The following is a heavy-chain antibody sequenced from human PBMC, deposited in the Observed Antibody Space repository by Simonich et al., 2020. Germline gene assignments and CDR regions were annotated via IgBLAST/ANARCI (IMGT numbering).Heavy chain of an antibody. CDR3: ARASRGTWWYYYFDY. CDR2: NSAYHGNP. V-gene: IGHV1-18*01. J-gene: IGHJ4*02. Sequence: QVQLVQSGAEVKKPGASVKGSCKASGYTFTSYGISGVRQSPGQGLKGMGWNSAYHGNPNREQKLQGRCTMTTDTSTSTAYMELRSLRSDDTAVYYCARASRGTWWYYYFDYWGQGTLVTVSS. CDR1: GYTFTSYG. D-gene: IGHD2-15*01.